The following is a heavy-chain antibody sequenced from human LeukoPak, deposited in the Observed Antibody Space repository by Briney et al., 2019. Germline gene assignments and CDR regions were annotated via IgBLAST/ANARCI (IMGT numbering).Heavy chain of an antibody. J-gene: IGHJ6*03. CDR3: ARAIAARGYYYYMDV. V-gene: IGHV3-7*01. Sequence: GGSLRLSCAASGFTFSSNWMSWVRQAPGKGLEWVANIKEDGSEKYYVDSVKGRFTISRDNAKNSLYLQMNSLRAEDTAVYYCARAIAARGYYYYMDVWGKGTTVTVSS. D-gene: IGHD6-6*01. CDR2: IKEDGSEK. CDR1: GFTFSSNW.